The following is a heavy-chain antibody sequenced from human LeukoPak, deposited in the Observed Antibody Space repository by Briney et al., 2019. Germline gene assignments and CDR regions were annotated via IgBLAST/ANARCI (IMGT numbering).Heavy chain of an antibody. V-gene: IGHV4-38-2*02. D-gene: IGHD6-13*01. CDR3: ARGMQLLVRDAFDV. Sequence: SETLSLTCSVSGSSISRGNYWGWIRQPPGKGLEWLGSMSHGGSSDYNPSLKSRVTILLDTSKNHFSLKLTSVTAADTAMYYCARGMQLLVRDAFDVWGLGTMVTVSS. CDR2: MSHGGSS. J-gene: IGHJ3*01. CDR1: GSSISRGNY.